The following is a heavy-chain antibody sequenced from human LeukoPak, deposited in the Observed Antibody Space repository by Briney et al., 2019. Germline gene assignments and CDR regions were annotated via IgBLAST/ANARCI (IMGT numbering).Heavy chain of an antibody. CDR1: GGSISSSSYY. CDR3: ARDRYDFWSGYLIFDY. Sequence: SETLSLTCTVSGGSISSSSYYWGWIRQPPGKGLEWIGSIYYSGSTYYNPSLKSRVTISVDTSKNQFSLKLSSVTAADTAVYYCARDRYDFWSGYLIFDYWGQGTLVTVSS. CDR2: IYYSGST. V-gene: IGHV4-39*07. J-gene: IGHJ4*02. D-gene: IGHD3-3*01.